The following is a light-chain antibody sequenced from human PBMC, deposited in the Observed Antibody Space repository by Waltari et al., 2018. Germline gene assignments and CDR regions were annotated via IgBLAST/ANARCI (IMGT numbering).Light chain of an antibody. V-gene: IGLV2-23*01. CDR2: EGN. Sequence: QYVLTQPASVSGSPGQSITISCSATGGDFGTYNLVSWYQQGPGKVPKLLIYEGNKWPSWVSSRFSGSKSGGTASLTISGLQAEDEGDYYCCSYSPSSTFFVFGSGTKVTV. CDR1: GGDFGTYNL. J-gene: IGLJ1*01. CDR3: CSYSPSSTFFV.